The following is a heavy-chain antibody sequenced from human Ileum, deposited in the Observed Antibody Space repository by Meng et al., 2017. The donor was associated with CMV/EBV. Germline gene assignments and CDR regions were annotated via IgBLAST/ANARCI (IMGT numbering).Heavy chain of an antibody. J-gene: IGHJ5*02. V-gene: IGHV3-21*06. D-gene: IGHD2-2*01. Sequence: GGSLRLSCAASGFSFSTYNMNWVRQAPGKGLEWVSSISGSSNYINYADSVKGRFTISRDNAKNSLYLQMNSLRAEDAAVYYCARESEGYCSSTGCYGWFDPWGQGTLVTVSS. CDR2: ISGSSNYI. CDR1: GFSFSTYN. CDR3: ARESEGYCSSTGCYGWFDP.